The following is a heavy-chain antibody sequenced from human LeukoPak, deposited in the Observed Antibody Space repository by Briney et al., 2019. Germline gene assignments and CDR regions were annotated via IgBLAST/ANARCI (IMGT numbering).Heavy chain of an antibody. Sequence: ASVKVSCKASGYTFPSYYLHGVRQAPGQGLEWMGIINPSGGSTSYAQKFQGRVTMTRDTSTSTVYMELSSLRSEDTAVYYCAREYVLRFLEWPPSYYYGMDVWGQGTTVTVSS. CDR3: AREYVLRFLEWPPSYYYGMDV. D-gene: IGHD3-3*01. CDR1: GYTFPSYY. V-gene: IGHV1-46*01. CDR2: INPSGGST. J-gene: IGHJ6*02.